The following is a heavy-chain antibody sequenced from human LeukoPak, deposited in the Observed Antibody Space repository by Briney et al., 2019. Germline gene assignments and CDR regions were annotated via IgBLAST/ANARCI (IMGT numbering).Heavy chain of an antibody. CDR3: ARHPTTVVTPHYYYGMDV. CDR2: IYYSGST. J-gene: IGHJ6*02. CDR1: GGSISSSSYY. V-gene: IGHV4-39*01. Sequence: SSETLSLTCTVSGGSISSSSYYWGWIRQPPGKGLEWIGSIYYSGSTYYNPSLKSRVTISVDTSKNQFPLKLSSVTAADTAVYCCARHPTTVVTPHYYYGMDVWGQGTTVTVSS. D-gene: IGHD4-23*01.